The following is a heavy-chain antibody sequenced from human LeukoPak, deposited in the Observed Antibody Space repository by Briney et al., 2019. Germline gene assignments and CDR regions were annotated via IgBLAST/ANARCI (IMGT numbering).Heavy chain of an antibody. CDR2: VYYSGST. Sequence: KPSETLSLTCAVYGGSFSGYYWNWIRQPPGKGLEWIGYVYYSGSTNYNPSLKSRVTLSVDTSKNQFSLKLSSVTAADTAVYYCARDLPVGGSYGAALGYWGQGTLVTVSS. D-gene: IGHD1-26*01. J-gene: IGHJ4*02. V-gene: IGHV4-59*01. CDR1: GGSFSGYY. CDR3: ARDLPVGGSYGAALGY.